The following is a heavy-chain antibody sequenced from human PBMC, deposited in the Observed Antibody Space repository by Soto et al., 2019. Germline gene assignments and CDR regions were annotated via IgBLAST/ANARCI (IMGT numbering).Heavy chain of an antibody. J-gene: IGHJ4*02. V-gene: IGHV4-39*01. CDR2: IYYSGST. D-gene: IGHD4-17*01. CDR1: GGSISSSSYY. CDR3: ARSGSYGDYVGL. Sequence: SETLSLTCTVSGGSISSSSYYWGWIRQPPGKGLEWIGSIYYSGSTYYNPSLKSRVTISVDTSKYQFSLELSSVTAADTAVYYCARSGSYGDYVGLWGQGTLVTVSS.